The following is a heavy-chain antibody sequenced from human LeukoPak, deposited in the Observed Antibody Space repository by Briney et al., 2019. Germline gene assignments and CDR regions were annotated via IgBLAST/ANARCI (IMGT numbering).Heavy chain of an antibody. Sequence: PGGSLRLSCAASGFTVSSNYMSWVRQAPGKGLEWVSAISGSGESTYYADSVKGRFTISRDNSRDTLYLQMNSLGAEDTALYYCAKRGGMNGYRNYFDYWGQGTLVTVSS. D-gene: IGHD3-16*01. V-gene: IGHV3-23*01. CDR3: AKRGGMNGYRNYFDY. J-gene: IGHJ4*02. CDR2: ISGSGEST. CDR1: GFTVSSNY.